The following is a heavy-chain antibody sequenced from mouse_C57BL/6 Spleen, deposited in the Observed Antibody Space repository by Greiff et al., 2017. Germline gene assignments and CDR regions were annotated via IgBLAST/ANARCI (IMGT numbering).Heavy chain of an antibody. J-gene: IGHJ2*01. Sequence: EVHVVESGGGLVKPGGSLKLSCAASGFTFSDYGMHWVRQAPEKGLEWVAYISSGSSTIYYADTVKGRFTISRDNAKNTLFLQMTSLRSEDTAMYYCARGYLYYFDYWGQGTTLTVSS. CDR1: GFTFSDYG. CDR2: ISSGSSTI. V-gene: IGHV5-17*01. CDR3: ARGYLYYFDY.